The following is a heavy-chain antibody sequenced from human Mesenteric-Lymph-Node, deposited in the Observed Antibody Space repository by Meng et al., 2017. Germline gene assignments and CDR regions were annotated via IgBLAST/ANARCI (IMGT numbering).Heavy chain of an antibody. V-gene: IGHV3-30-3*01. J-gene: IGHJ4*02. CDR2: ISYDGNKK. Sequence: QGQLVESGGGVVQPGRFLILSCSASGATFSDYAMHWVRQAPGKGLEWVAVISYDGNKKYYAESMKGRFTVSRDDSKNTLYLQMNSLRGEDTAVYYCARDDDYANYSLDYWGQGTLVTVSS. CDR1: GATFSDYA. D-gene: IGHD4-11*01. CDR3: ARDDDYANYSLDY.